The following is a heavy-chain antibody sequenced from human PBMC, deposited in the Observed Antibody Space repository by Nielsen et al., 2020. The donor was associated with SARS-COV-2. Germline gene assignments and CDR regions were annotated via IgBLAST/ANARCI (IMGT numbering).Heavy chain of an antibody. CDR3: AREGRGYSGYFDY. V-gene: IGHV1-46*01. J-gene: IGHJ4*02. CDR2: INPSGGST. D-gene: IGHD5-12*01. CDR1: GYTYSRYG. Sequence: ASVKVSCKASGYTYSRYGISWLRQAPGQGLEWMGIINPSGGSTSYAQKFQGRVTMTRDTSTSTVYMELSSLRSEDTAVYYCAREGRGYSGYFDYWGQGTLVTVSS.